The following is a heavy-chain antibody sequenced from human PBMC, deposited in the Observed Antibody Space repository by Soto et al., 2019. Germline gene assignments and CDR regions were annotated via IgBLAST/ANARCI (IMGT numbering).Heavy chain of an antibody. CDR1: GFTFSSYG. V-gene: IGHV3-30*18. CDR3: AKGPAIAFVSAAMNYYSGMDV. Sequence: QVQLVESGGGVVQPGRSLRLSCAASGFTFSSYGMHWVRQAPGKGLEWVAVISYDGSNKYYGDSVKGRFTISRDNSKNTLYLQMDSLRAEDTSVYYCAKGPAIAFVSAAMNYYSGMDVWGQGTTVTVSS. CDR2: ISYDGSNK. J-gene: IGHJ6*02. D-gene: IGHD2-2*01.